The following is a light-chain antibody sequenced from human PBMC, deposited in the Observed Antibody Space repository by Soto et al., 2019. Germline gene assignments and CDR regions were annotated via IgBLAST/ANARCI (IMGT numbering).Light chain of an antibody. J-gene: IGKJ3*01. CDR1: QAVSRF. CDR2: RIS. CDR3: QQLNSSPFT. Sequence: IQLTQSPSSLSASVGDRVTITCRASQAVSRFLAWYQQREGKSPKLLIYRISTLQSGVPSRFSGIGSGTEFTLTISSLQPEDFATYYCQQLNSSPFTFGPGTKVNI. V-gene: IGKV1-9*01.